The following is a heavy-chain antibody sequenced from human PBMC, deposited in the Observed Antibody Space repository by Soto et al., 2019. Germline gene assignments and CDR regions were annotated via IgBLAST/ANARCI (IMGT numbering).Heavy chain of an antibody. J-gene: IGHJ4*02. CDR1: GFTFTNYA. V-gene: IGHV3-23*01. D-gene: IGHD4-4*01. CDR2: SSGSGSGGST. CDR3: AKDRDDYRNYVFDY. Sequence: EVQLLESGGGLVQPGGSLRLSCAAYGFTFTNYAMTWVRQAPGKGLEWVSISSGSGSGGSTNYADSVKGRFTISRDNSKYTLYLQMNSLRVEDTAVYYCAKDRDDYRNYVFDYWGQGTLVTVSS.